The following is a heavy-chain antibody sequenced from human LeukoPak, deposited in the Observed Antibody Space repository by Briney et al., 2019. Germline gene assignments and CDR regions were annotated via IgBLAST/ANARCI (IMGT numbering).Heavy chain of an antibody. CDR2: INPNSGGT. CDR1: GYTFTGYY. V-gene: IGHV1-2*02. D-gene: IGHD2-21*02. Sequence: ASVKVSCKASGYTFTGYYMHWVRQAPGQGLEWMGWINPNSGGTNYAQKFQGRVTMTRDTSISTAYMELSRLRSDDTAVYYCARGMAYCGGDCPPADAFDIWGQGAMVTVSS. J-gene: IGHJ3*02. CDR3: ARGMAYCGGDCPPADAFDI.